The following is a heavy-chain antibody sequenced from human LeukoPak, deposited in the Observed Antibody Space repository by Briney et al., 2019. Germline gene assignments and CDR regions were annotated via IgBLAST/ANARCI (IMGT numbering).Heavy chain of an antibody. Sequence: SVKVSCKASGGTFSSYAISWVRQAPGQGLEWMGGIIPIFGTANYAQKFQGRVTITADGSTSTAYMELSSLRSEDTAVYYCARDGIAARSPGGDYYYYMDVWGKGTTVTVSS. CDR1: GGTFSSYA. V-gene: IGHV1-69*13. CDR3: ARDGIAARSPGGDYYYYMDV. D-gene: IGHD6-6*01. CDR2: IIPIFGTA. J-gene: IGHJ6*03.